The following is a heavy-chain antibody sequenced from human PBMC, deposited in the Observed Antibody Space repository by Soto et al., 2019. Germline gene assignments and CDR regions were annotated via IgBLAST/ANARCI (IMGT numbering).Heavy chain of an antibody. V-gene: IGHV4-61*08. CDR2: IYYYEGT. J-gene: IGHJ4*02. CDR3: ARVHDY. CDR1: GGSISSGGYY. Sequence: PSETLSLTCTVSGGSISSGGYYWSWIRQPPGKGLEFIGDIYYYEGTNYNPSLRSRVTVSVDTSKNQFSLELTSVTAADTAVYYCARVHDYWGQGTLVTVSS.